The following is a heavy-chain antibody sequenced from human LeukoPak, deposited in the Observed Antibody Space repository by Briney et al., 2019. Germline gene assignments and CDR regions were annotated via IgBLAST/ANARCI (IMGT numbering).Heavy chain of an antibody. CDR1: GYSLTAYY. CDR3: ARDVTAVATPY. CDR2: INPNSGGT. D-gene: IGHD6-19*01. J-gene: IGHJ4*02. Sequence: ASVNVSCQPSGYSLTAYYVHWVRQAPGQGLEWMGWINPNSGGTSYAQKFQGRVTMTTDTSIGTAYMELSSLRSDDTAVYYCARDVTAVATPYWGQGTLVTVSS. V-gene: IGHV1-2*02.